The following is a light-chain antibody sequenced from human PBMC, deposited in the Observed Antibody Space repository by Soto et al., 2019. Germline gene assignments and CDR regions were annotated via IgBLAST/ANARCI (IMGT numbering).Light chain of an antibody. CDR3: QQSYSTPST. CDR2: AAA. CDR1: QSISSS. J-gene: IGKJ2*01. V-gene: IGKV1-39*01. Sequence: DVQMTQSPSSLSASVGDRVTITCRASQSISSSLNWYHQKPGKAPNLLIYAAASLQSGVPSRFSGRRSGTDFTLTISSLQPADFATYYCQQSYSTPSTFGQGTKLEIK.